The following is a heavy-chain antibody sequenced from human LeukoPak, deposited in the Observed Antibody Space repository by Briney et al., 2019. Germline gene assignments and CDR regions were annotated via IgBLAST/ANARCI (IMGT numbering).Heavy chain of an antibody. Sequence: GGSLRLSCAASGFTFSSYSMNWVRQAPGKGLEWVSSISSSSSYIYYADSVKGRFTVSRDNAKNSLYLQMNSLRAEDTAVYYCARDRGYYGSGRYRPFDYWGQGTLVTVSS. CDR1: GFTFSSYS. CDR2: ISSSSSYI. V-gene: IGHV3-21*01. D-gene: IGHD3-10*01. CDR3: ARDRGYYGSGRYRPFDY. J-gene: IGHJ4*02.